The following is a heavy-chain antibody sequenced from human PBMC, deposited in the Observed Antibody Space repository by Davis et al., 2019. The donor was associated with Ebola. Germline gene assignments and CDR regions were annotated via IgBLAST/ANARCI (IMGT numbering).Heavy chain of an antibody. V-gene: IGHV4-34*01. CDR2: INHSGST. CDR3: ARDNTMVRGDAFDI. Sequence: SETLSLTCAVYGGSFSGYYWSWIRQPPGKGLEWIGEINHSGSTNYNPSLKSRVTISVDTSKNQFSLKLSSVTAADTAVYYCARDNTMVRGDAFDIWGQGTMVTVSS. CDR1: GGSFSGYY. J-gene: IGHJ3*02. D-gene: IGHD3-10*01.